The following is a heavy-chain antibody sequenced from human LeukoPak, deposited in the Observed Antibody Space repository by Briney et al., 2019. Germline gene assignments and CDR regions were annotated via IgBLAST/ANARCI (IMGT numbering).Heavy chain of an antibody. Sequence: GGSLRLSCAASGFTFSSYAMSWVRQAPGKGLEWVSAISGSGGSTYYADSVKGRFTISRDNSKNTLYLQMNSLRAEDTAVYYCAKYCSSTSCANEYFQHWGQGTPVTVSS. CDR1: GFTFSSYA. CDR2: ISGSGGST. CDR3: AKYCSSTSCANEYFQH. V-gene: IGHV3-23*01. J-gene: IGHJ1*01. D-gene: IGHD2-2*01.